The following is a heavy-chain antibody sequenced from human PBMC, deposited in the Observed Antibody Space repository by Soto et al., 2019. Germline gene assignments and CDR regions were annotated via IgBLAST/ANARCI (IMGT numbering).Heavy chain of an antibody. Sequence: VASVKVSCKASGGTFSSYAISWVRQAPGQGLEWMGGIIPIFGTANYAQKFQGRVTITADESTSTAYMELSSLRSEDTAVYYCARAGIAAAGTFDYWGQGTLVTVSS. J-gene: IGHJ4*02. V-gene: IGHV1-69*13. CDR1: GGTFSSYA. CDR2: IIPIFGTA. D-gene: IGHD6-13*01. CDR3: ARAGIAAAGTFDY.